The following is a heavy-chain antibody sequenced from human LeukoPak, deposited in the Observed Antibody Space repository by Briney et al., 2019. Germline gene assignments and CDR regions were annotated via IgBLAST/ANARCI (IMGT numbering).Heavy chain of an antibody. CDR1: GFTFSSYW. J-gene: IGHJ4*02. CDR2: IKQDGSEK. CDR3: SSNLRIFVLVGSFDY. Sequence: PGGSLRLSCAASGFTFSSYWMSWVRQAPGKGLEWVANIKQDGSEKYYVDSVKGRFTISRDNAKNSLYLQMNSLRAEDTAVYYCSSNLRIFVLVGSFDYWGQGTPVTVSS. V-gene: IGHV3-7*01. D-gene: IGHD3-3*01.